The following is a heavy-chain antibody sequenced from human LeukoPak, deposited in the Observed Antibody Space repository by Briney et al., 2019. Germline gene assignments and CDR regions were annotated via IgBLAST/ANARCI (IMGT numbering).Heavy chain of an antibody. V-gene: IGHV3-23*01. D-gene: IGHD2-2*01. CDR1: GFTFSSYA. CDR3: AKDQYQLLSFSAFDM. J-gene: IGHJ3*02. Sequence: GGSLRLSCAASGFTFSSYAMSWVRQAPGKGLEWVSAISGSGGSTYYADSVKGRFTISRDNSKNTLFLQMNSLRAEDTAVYYCAKDQYQLLSFSAFDMWGQGTMVTVSS. CDR2: ISGSGGST.